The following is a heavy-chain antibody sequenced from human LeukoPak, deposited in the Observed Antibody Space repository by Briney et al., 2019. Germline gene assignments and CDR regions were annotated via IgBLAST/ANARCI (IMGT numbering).Heavy chain of an antibody. D-gene: IGHD3-10*01. CDR1: GGSISSSNW. CDR3: ARGGGTMVLGASNWFDP. J-gene: IGHJ5*02. V-gene: IGHV4-4*02. Sequence: SETLSLPCAVSGGSISSSNWWRWVRQPPGKGLEWVGEIYHSGSTNYNPSLKSRVTISVDKSKNQFSLKLSSVTAADTAVYYCARGGGTMVLGASNWFDPWGQGTLVTVSS. CDR2: IYHSGST.